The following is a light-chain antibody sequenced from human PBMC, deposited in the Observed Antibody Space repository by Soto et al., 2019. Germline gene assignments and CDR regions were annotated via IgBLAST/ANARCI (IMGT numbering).Light chain of an antibody. V-gene: IGLV1-44*01. CDR1: SSNIGTNT. CDR3: AAWDDSLNGFYV. Sequence: QSVLTQPPSASGTPGQRVTISCSGSSSNIGTNTVNWYQQLPGTAPKLLIYSTTQRPSGVPDRFSGSKSGTSASLAISGLQSEDEADYYCAAWDDSLNGFYVFGSWTKLTVL. CDR2: STT. J-gene: IGLJ1*01.